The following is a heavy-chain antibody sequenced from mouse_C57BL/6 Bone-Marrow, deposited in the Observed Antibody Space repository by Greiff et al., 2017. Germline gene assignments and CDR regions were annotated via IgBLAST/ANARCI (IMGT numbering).Heavy chain of an antibody. CDR1: GYSITSGYY. Sequence: EVHLVESGPGLVKPSQSLSLTCSVTGYSITSGYYWNWIRQFPGNKLEWMGYISYDGSNNYNPSLKNRISITRDTSKNQFFLKLNSVTTEDTATYYCARDPTGWGQGTTLTVSS. V-gene: IGHV3-6*01. J-gene: IGHJ2*01. CDR2: ISYDGSN. CDR3: ARDPTG.